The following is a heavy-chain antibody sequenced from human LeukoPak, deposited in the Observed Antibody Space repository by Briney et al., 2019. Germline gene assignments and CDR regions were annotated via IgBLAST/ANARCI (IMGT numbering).Heavy chain of an antibody. Sequence: GGSLRLSCAASGFTFSNAWMSWVRQAPGKGLEWVSAISGSGGSTYYADSVKGRFTISRDISKNTLYLQMNSLRAEDTAVYYCAKALGTYYDYFQHWGQGTLVTVSS. D-gene: IGHD1-26*01. J-gene: IGHJ1*01. CDR3: AKALGTYYDYFQH. CDR2: ISGSGGST. V-gene: IGHV3-23*01. CDR1: GFTFSNAW.